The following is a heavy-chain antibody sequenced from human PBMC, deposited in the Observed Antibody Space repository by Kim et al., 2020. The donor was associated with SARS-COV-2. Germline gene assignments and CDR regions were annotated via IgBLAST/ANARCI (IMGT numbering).Heavy chain of an antibody. CDR1: GFTFSSYA. Sequence: GGSLRLSCSASGFTFSSYAMHWVRQAPGKGLEYVSAISSNGGSTYYADSVKGRFTISRDNSKNTLYLQMSSLRAEDTAVYYCVSQPPYYYDSSGYYLGSAFDIWGQGTMVTVSS. J-gene: IGHJ3*02. V-gene: IGHV3-64D*06. CDR2: ISSNGGST. CDR3: VSQPPYYYDSSGYYLGSAFDI. D-gene: IGHD3-22*01.